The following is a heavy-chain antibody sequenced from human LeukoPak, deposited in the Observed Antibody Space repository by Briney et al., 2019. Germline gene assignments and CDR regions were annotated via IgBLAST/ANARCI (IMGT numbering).Heavy chain of an antibody. CDR1: GFTVSGNY. CDR2: IYTGGKT. J-gene: IGHJ6*02. D-gene: IGHD1-26*01. Sequence: PGGSLRLSYAPSGFTVSGNYMSWVRQAPGKGLEWVSVIYTGGKTYYADSVKGRFTISRDNSKNTLYLQMNSLRVEDTAVYYCAKSPGTYSYFYAMDVWGQGTTVTVSS. CDR3: AKSPGTYSYFYAMDV. V-gene: IGHV3-66*01.